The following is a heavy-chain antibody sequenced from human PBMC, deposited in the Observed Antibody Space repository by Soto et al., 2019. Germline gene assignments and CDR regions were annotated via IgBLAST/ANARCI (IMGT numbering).Heavy chain of an antibody. Sequence: QVQLVQSWAEVKKPGASVKVSCKASGGTFSSYSINWVRQATGQGLEWMGEIIPIFVTANYAQKFQGRVTITADESTSKSYMERSSLRSEDTAVDYFERVCGRHSVGIDYWCLGSLVTFS. D-gene: IGHD2-21*01. CDR3: ERVCGRHSVGIDY. V-gene: IGHV1-69*01. CDR1: GGTFSSYS. CDR2: IIPIFVTA. J-gene: IGHJ4*02.